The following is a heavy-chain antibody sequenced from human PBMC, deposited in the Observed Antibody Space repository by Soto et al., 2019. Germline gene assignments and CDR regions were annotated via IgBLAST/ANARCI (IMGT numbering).Heavy chain of an antibody. D-gene: IGHD3-22*01. CDR3: TRDYPRYYYDSSGYIEPSY. J-gene: IGHJ4*02. CDR1: GFTFGDYA. Sequence: PGGSPRLSCTASGFTFGDYAMSWFRQAPGKGLEWVGFIRSKAYGGTTEYAASVKGRFTISRDDSKSIAYLQMNSLKTEDTAVYYCTRDYPRYYYDSSGYIEPSYWGQGTLVTVSS. CDR2: IRSKAYGGTT. V-gene: IGHV3-49*03.